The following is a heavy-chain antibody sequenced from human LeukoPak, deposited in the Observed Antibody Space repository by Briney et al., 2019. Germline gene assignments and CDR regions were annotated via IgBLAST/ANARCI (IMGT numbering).Heavy chain of an antibody. CDR3: AKGKHDDILSPIDY. V-gene: IGHV3-30*18. J-gene: IGHJ4*02. CDR1: GFTFRNYG. Sequence: QPGRSLRLSCAASGFTFRNYGMHWVRQAPGKGLEWGALISYDGNNKYYADSVKGRFTISRDNSKNTLYLQMNSLRAEDTVVYYCAKGKHDDILSPIDYWGQGTLVTVSS. CDR2: ISYDGNNK. D-gene: IGHD3-9*01.